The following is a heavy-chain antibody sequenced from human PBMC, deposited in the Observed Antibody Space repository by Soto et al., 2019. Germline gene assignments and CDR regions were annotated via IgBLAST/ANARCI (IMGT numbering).Heavy chain of an antibody. CDR3: ARVGEMATNYFFDY. CDR1: GFTFSSYS. J-gene: IGHJ4*02. Sequence: AGGSLRLSCAASGFTFSSYSMNWVRQAPGKGLEWVSSISSSSSYIYYADSVKGRFTISRDNAKNSLYLQMNSLRAEDTAVYYCARVGEMATNYFFDYWGQGTLVTVSS. V-gene: IGHV3-21*01. D-gene: IGHD5-12*01. CDR2: ISSSSSYI.